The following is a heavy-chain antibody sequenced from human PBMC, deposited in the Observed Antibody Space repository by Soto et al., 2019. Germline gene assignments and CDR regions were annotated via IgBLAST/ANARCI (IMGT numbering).Heavy chain of an antibody. J-gene: IGHJ4*02. V-gene: IGHV3-48*04. CDR2: ITSKSSTI. CDR1: GFTFSSYS. D-gene: IGHD5-18*01. Sequence: LSCGASGFTFSSYSMNWVRQAPGKGLEWVSYITSKSSTIKYADSVQGRFTVPRDNAKRSLYLQMNSLRAEDTAVYYCARDFYGGYTYGPGDYWGQGALVTVSS. CDR3: ARDFYGGYTYGPGDY.